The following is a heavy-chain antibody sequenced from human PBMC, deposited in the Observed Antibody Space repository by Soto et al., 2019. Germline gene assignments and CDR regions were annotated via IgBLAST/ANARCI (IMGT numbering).Heavy chain of an antibody. J-gene: IGHJ4*02. V-gene: IGHV4-31*03. D-gene: IGHD3-22*01. CDR3: ARGVQDSSGYYYSFDY. CDR1: GGSISRGGYY. Sequence: SETLSLTCTVSGGSISRGGYYWSWIRQQPGKGLEWIGYIYYSGSTYYNPSLKSRVTISVDTSKNQFSLKLSSVTAADTAVYYCARGVQDSSGYYYSFDYWGQGTLVTVSS. CDR2: IYYSGST.